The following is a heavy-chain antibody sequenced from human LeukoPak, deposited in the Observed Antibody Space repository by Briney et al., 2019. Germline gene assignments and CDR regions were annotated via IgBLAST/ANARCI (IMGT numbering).Heavy chain of an antibody. CDR3: ARDWYGIIVGAIDY. J-gene: IGHJ4*02. D-gene: IGHD1-26*01. V-gene: IGHV3-30-3*01. Sequence: GGSLRLSCAASGFTFSSYAMHWVRQAPGKGLEWVAVISYDGSNKYYADSVKGRFTISRDNSKNTLYLQMNSLRAEDTAVYYCARDWYGIIVGAIDYWGQGTLVTVSS. CDR1: GFTFSSYA. CDR2: ISYDGSNK.